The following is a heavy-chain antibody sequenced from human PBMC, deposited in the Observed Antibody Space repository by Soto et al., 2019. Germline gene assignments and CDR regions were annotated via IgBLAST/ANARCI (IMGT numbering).Heavy chain of an antibody. J-gene: IGHJ3*02. CDR3: ARSPQGGAFDI. CDR1: GGSIISYY. V-gene: IGHV4-59*01. Sequence: SETLSLTCTVSGGSIISYYWSWILQPPGKGLEWIGYICYSGSTNYNPSLKSRVTISVDTSKNQFSLKLSSVTAADTAVYYCARSPQGGAFDIWGQRTTVTVSS. CDR2: ICYSGST.